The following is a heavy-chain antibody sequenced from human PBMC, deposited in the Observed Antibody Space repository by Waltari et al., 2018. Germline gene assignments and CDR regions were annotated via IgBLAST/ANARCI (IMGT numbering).Heavy chain of an antibody. Sequence: QVQLQESGPGLVKPSETLSLTCTVSGGSISSYYWSWIRQPPGKGLEWIGYIYYSGSTNYNPSLKSRVTISVDTSKNQFSLKLSSVTAADTAVYYCARGGHFWSGYYMIPYYYGMDVWGQGP. CDR3: ARGGHFWSGYYMIPYYYGMDV. V-gene: IGHV4-59*01. D-gene: IGHD3-3*02. J-gene: IGHJ6*02. CDR1: GGSISSYY. CDR2: IYYSGST.